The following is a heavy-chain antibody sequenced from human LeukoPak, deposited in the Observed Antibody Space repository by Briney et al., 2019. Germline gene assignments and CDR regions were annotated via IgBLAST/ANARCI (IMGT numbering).Heavy chain of an antibody. CDR3: KSGGAAPGSFDY. V-gene: IGHV3-7*01. Sequence: GGSLRLSCAASGFTFSSYWMHWVRQAPGKGLEWVANIKYDGNEEYYVDSVKGRFTISRDNAKNSLYLQLNSLRVEGTAVYYCKSGGAAPGSFDYWGQGTLVTVSP. J-gene: IGHJ4*02. D-gene: IGHD1-1*01. CDR2: IKYDGNEE. CDR1: GFTFSSYW.